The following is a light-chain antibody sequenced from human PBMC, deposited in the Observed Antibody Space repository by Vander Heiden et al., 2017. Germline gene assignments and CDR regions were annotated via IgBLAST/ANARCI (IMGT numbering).Light chain of an antibody. CDR1: QSISSH. J-gene: IGKJ4*01. V-gene: IGKV3-15*01. CDR3: QQYDNWPLT. Sequence: EIVMTQSPATLSVSPGERVTLSCRASQSISSHLAWYQQKPGQAPRLLIYGAFIRASGIPTSFSGGGSGTDFTLTINTLQSEDCAVYYCQQYDNWPLTFGGGTKVEIK. CDR2: GAF.